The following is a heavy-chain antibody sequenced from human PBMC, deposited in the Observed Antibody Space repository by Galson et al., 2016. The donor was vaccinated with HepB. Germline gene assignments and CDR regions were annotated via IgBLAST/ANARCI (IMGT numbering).Heavy chain of an antibody. CDR2: ISYDGGKK. Sequence: SLRLSCAASGFTFSSYGMHWVRQAPGKGLEWVAVISYDGGKKYYSDSVKGRFTISRDNSKNTLSLQMTSLRGDDSAVYYCAKDLDPGTVVTPTGVGYYYYGLDVWGQGTTVTVSS. CDR3: AKDLDPGTVVTPTGVGYYYYGLDV. J-gene: IGHJ6*02. CDR1: GFTFSSYG. D-gene: IGHD2-2*01. V-gene: IGHV3-30*18.